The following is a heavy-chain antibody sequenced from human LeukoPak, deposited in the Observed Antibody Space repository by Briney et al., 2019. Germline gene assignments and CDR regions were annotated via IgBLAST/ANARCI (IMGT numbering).Heavy chain of an antibody. D-gene: IGHD2-15*01. J-gene: IGHJ4*02. CDR3: ARVGYCSGGSCYTESMYYFDY. CDR1: GGSISSGDYY. CDR2: MYYSGST. V-gene: IGHV4-30-4*01. Sequence: SQTLSLTCTVSGGSISSGDYYWSWIRQPPGKGLEWIAYMYYSGSTYYNPSLKSRVTMSADTSKNQFSLKLSSVTTADTAVYYCARVGYCSGGSCYTESMYYFDYWGQGTLVTVSS.